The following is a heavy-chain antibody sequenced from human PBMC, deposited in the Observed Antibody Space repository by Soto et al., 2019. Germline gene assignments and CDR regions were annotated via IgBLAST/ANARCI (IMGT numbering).Heavy chain of an antibody. J-gene: IGHJ4*02. CDR2: IIPIFGTA. Sequence: GASVKVSCKASGGTFSSYAISWVRQAPGQGLEWMGGIIPIFGTANYAQKFQGRVTITADESTSTAYMELSSLRSEDTAIYFCVRVLDGNYPPDFWGQGTQVTVSS. CDR1: GGTFSSYA. CDR3: VRVLDGNYPPDF. D-gene: IGHD3-16*02. V-gene: IGHV1-69*13.